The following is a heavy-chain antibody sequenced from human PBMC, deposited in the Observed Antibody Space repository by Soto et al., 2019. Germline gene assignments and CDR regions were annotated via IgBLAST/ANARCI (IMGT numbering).Heavy chain of an antibody. CDR2: IYYRGNT. V-gene: IGHV4-39*01. Sequence: PSETLSLTCSVSGDSINSGNYYWGWIRQPPGKGLEWIGSIYYRGNTYYNPSLKTRVTISLDKSKSQFSLKLNSVTAADSAVYFCARLEGLATISYYFDYWGQGTLVTVSS. CDR3: ARLEGLATISYYFDY. CDR1: GDSINSGNYY. D-gene: IGHD3-9*01. J-gene: IGHJ4*02.